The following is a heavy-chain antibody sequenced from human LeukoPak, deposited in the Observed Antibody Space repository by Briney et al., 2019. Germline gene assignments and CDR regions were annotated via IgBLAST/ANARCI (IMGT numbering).Heavy chain of an antibody. D-gene: IGHD6-13*01. CDR2: VYYTGTT. Sequence: SETLSLTCTVSGGSISSYYWSWIRQPPGKGLEWIGYVYYTGTTTYNPSLKSRVTISLDTSKHQFSLKLSSVTATDTAVYYCARWESSSGFDYWGQGTLVTVSS. V-gene: IGHV4-59*08. CDR1: GGSISSYY. J-gene: IGHJ4*02. CDR3: ARWESSSGFDY.